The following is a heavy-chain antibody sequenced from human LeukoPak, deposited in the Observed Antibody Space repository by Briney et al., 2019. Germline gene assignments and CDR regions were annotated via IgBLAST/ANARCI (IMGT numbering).Heavy chain of an antibody. V-gene: IGHV4-34*01. CDR1: GGSFSDYY. J-gene: IGHJ5*02. CDR3: ARGRGGSGSYYGNWFDP. CDR2: INHSGST. Sequence: SETLSLTCAVYGGSFSDYYWSWIREPPGKGLEWIGEINHSGSTNYNPSLKSRVTISVDTSKNQFSLKLSSATAADTAVYYCARGRGGSGSYYGNWFDPWGQGTLVTVSS. D-gene: IGHD3-10*01.